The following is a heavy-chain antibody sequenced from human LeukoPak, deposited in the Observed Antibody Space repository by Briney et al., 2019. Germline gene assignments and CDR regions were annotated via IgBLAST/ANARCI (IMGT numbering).Heavy chain of an antibody. Sequence: PGGSLRLSCAASGFTFDDYAMHWVRQAPGKGLEWVSLISGDGGSTYYADSVKGRFTISRDNSKNSLYLQMNSLRSEDTALYYCAKDVGYGMAAAGTWLDYWGQGTLVTVSS. V-gene: IGHV3-43*02. D-gene: IGHD6-13*01. J-gene: IGHJ4*02. CDR1: GFTFDDYA. CDR3: AKDVGYGMAAAGTWLDY. CDR2: ISGDGGST.